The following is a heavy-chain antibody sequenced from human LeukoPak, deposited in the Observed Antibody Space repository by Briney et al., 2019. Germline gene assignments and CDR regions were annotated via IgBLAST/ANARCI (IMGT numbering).Heavy chain of an antibody. J-gene: IGHJ1*01. V-gene: IGHV6-1*01. Sequence: SQTLSLTCAISGDTVSSNSATWNWIRQSPSRGLEWLGRTYYRSKWYKYYAVSVKGRITINPGTSKNQFSLQLNSVTPEDTAVYYCARGPSYFQHWGQGTLVTVSS. CDR1: GDTVSSNSAT. CDR3: ARGPSYFQH. CDR2: TYYRSKWYK.